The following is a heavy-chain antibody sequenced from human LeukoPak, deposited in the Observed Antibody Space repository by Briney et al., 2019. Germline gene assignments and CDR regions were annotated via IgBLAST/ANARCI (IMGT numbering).Heavy chain of an antibody. Sequence: SETLSLTCTVSGDSIISYYWSWIRQPPGKGLEWVGYIYYSGSTNYNPSLKSRVTMSVDTSMNQFSLKLRYVTAADTAVYYCARGPTSTWFHGLDPWGQGTLVTVSS. D-gene: IGHD6-13*01. V-gene: IGHV4-59*01. CDR3: ARGPTSTWFHGLDP. CDR2: IYYSGST. CDR1: GDSIISYY. J-gene: IGHJ5*02.